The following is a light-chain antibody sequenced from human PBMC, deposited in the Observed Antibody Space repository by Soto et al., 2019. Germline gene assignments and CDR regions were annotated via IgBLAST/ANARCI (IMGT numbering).Light chain of an antibody. J-gene: IGKJ5*01. CDR1: QSINKY. Sequence: DIQMTQSPSSLSASVGDRVTITCRASQSINKYLNWDQHKPRKAPTLLIYAASSLQSGVPSRFSGSGSGAAFTLTINNLQPEDFATYYCQQSYITPPLTFGQGTRLEIK. V-gene: IGKV1-39*01. CDR2: AAS. CDR3: QQSYITPPLT.